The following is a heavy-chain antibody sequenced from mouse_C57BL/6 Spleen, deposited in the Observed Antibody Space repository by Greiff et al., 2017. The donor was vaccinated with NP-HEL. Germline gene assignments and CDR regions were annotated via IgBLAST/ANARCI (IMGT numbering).Heavy chain of an antibody. Sequence: QVHVKQPGTELVKPGASVKLSCKASGYTFTSYWMHWVKQRPGQGLEWIGNINPSNGGTNYNEKFKSKATLTVDKSSSTAYMQLSSLTSEDSAVYYCAREGELVYAMDYWGQGTSVTVSS. CDR1: GYTFTSYW. CDR3: AREGELVYAMDY. V-gene: IGHV1-53*01. D-gene: IGHD4-1*01. J-gene: IGHJ4*01. CDR2: INPSNGGT.